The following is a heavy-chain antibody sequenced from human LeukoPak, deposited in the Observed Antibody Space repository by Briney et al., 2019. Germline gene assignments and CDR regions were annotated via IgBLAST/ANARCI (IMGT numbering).Heavy chain of an antibody. V-gene: IGHV4-4*02. CDR3: ARGRSSMVRGYYYYYMDV. CDR1: GGSISSSNW. Sequence: PSETLSLTCAVSGGSISSSNWWSWGRQPPGRGLWWIGEIYHSGSTNYNPSLKSRVTISVDTSKNQFSLKLSSVTAADTAVYYCARGRSSMVRGYYYYYMDVWGKGTTVTISS. J-gene: IGHJ6*03. D-gene: IGHD3-10*01. CDR2: IYHSGST.